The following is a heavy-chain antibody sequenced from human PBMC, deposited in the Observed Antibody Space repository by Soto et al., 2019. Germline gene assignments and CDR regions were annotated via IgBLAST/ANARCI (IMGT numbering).Heavy chain of an antibody. J-gene: IGHJ4*02. CDR3: VRDSGYCSGGRCKIEGPIDY. V-gene: IGHV1-69*08. Sequence: QVQLVQSGAEVKKPGSSVKVSCKASGGTFSSYTISWVRQAPGQGLEWMGRIIPILGIANYAQKFQGRVTITADKSTSSAFMELGSLRSEDTDEYYFVRDSGYCSGGRCKIEGPIDYWVQGTLVTVSS. D-gene: IGHD2-15*01. CDR1: GGTFSSYT. CDR2: IIPILGIA.